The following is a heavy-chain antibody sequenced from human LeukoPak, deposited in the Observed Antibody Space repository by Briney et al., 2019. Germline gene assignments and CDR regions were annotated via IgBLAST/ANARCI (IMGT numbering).Heavy chain of an antibody. V-gene: IGHV3-33*01. J-gene: IGHJ4*02. Sequence: GGSLRLSCTASGFTFSGYAMHWVRQAPGKGLEWVAVMWLDGSNEYYVDSVKGRFTISRDNSKNTLYLQMNSLRAEDTAVYYCARDLGYYFEYWGQGTLVTVSS. CDR2: MWLDGSNE. CDR1: GFTFSGYA. CDR3: ARDLGYYFEY.